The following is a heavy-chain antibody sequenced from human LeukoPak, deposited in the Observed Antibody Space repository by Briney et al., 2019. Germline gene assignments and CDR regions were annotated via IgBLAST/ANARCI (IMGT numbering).Heavy chain of an antibody. V-gene: IGHV3-21*04. CDR3: ARDHNPEYRSGWYKGGLGY. D-gene: IGHD6-19*01. CDR1: GFTFSSYS. Sequence: AGGSLRLSCAASGFTFSSYSMNWVRQAPGKGLEWVSSISSSSSYIYYADSVKGRFTVSKDNAKNSLYLQMNSVRVEDTAVYYCARDHNPEYRSGWYKGGLGYWGQGTLVTVSS. CDR2: ISSSSSYI. J-gene: IGHJ4*02.